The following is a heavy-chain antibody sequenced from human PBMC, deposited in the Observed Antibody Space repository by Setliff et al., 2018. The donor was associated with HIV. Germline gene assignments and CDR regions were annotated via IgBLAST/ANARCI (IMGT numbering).Heavy chain of an antibody. CDR2: IYTSGST. CDR3: ARGLSFYDPGGFDY. CDR1: GGSISSYY. V-gene: IGHV4-4*09. D-gene: IGHD3-22*01. J-gene: IGHJ4*02. Sequence: SETLSLTCTVSGGSISSYYWSWIRQPPGKGLEWIGYIYTSGSTNYNPSLKSRVTISVDTSKNQFSLKLSSVTAADTAVYYCARGLSFYDPGGFDYWGQRTLVTVSS.